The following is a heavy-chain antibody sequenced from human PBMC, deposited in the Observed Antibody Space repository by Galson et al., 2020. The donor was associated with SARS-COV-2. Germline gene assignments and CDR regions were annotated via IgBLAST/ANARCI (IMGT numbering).Heavy chain of an antibody. Sequence: SETLSLTCSVSGGSISSSSYYWGWIRQPPGKGLEWVGSKYYSGSTYYNPSLKSRITISVDTSKNQFSLKLTSVTAEDTAVYYCAREGYCSCGSCYLWYWGQGTLVPVSS. J-gene: IGHJ4*02. V-gene: IGHV4-39*02. CDR1: GGSISSSSYY. D-gene: IGHD2-15*01. CDR3: AREGYCSCGSCYLWY. CDR2: KYYSGST.